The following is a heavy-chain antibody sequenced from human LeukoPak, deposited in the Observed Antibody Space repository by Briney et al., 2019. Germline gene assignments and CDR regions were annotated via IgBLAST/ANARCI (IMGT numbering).Heavy chain of an antibody. CDR3: AELGITMIGGV. Sequence: GGSLRPSCAASGFTFSSYEMNWVRQAPGKGLEWVSYISSSGSTIYYADSVKGRFTISRGNAKNSLYLQMNSLRAEDTAVYYCAELGITMIGGVWGKGTTVTISS. D-gene: IGHD3-10*02. CDR1: GFTFSSYE. V-gene: IGHV3-48*03. CDR2: ISSSGSTI. J-gene: IGHJ6*04.